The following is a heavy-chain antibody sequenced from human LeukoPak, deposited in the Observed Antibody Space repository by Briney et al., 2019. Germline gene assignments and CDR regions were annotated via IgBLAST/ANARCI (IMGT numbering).Heavy chain of an antibody. CDR3: ASSIAVAGTGFDY. CDR1: GASISTSY. V-gene: IGHV4-4*07. Sequence: SETLSLTCTVSGASISTSYWSWIRKPAGKGLEWIGRIFTSGDTNYNPSLKSRVTMSVDTSKHQFSLKLSSVTAADTAVYYCASSIAVAGTGFDYWGQGTLVTVSS. CDR2: IFTSGDT. J-gene: IGHJ4*02. D-gene: IGHD6-19*01.